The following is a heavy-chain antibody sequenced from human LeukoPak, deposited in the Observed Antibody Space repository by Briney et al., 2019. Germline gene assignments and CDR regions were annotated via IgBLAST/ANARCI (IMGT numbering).Heavy chain of an antibody. D-gene: IGHD2-2*01. J-gene: IGHJ4*02. Sequence: GESLKISCKGSGYSFTSYWIGWVRQMPGKGLEWMGIIYPGYSDTRYSPSFQGQVTISADKSISTAYLQWSSLKASDTAMYYCARPAGYCSSTSCPPGYWGQGTLVTVSS. CDR1: GYSFTSYW. CDR3: ARPAGYCSSTSCPPGY. CDR2: IYPGYSDT. V-gene: IGHV5-51*01.